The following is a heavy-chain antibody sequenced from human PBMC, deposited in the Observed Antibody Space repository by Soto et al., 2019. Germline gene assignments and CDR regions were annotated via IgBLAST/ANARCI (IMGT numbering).Heavy chain of an antibody. Sequence: SETLSLTCAVYGGSFSGYYRSWIRQPPGKGLEWIGEINHSGSTNYNPSLKSRVTISVDTSENQFSLKLSSVTAADTAVYYCARGPPRYFDWLISFDYWGQGTLVTVSS. J-gene: IGHJ4*02. CDR3: ARGPPRYFDWLISFDY. D-gene: IGHD3-9*01. CDR2: INHSGST. CDR1: GGSFSGYY. V-gene: IGHV4-34*01.